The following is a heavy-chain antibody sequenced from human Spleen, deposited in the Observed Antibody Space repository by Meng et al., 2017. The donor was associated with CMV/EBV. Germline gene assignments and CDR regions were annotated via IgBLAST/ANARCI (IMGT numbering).Heavy chain of an antibody. D-gene: IGHD3-22*01. J-gene: IGHJ4*02. CDR2: IYYSGTT. Sequence: SETLSLTCTVSIASISSYYWTWIRQPPGKGLEWIGYIYYSGTTNYSPSLKSRVTMSGDTSRNQFSLKLSSVTAADTAVYYCALEGGIGYYDYWGQGTLVTVSS. CDR1: IASISSYY. V-gene: IGHV4-59*01. CDR3: ALEGGIGYYDY.